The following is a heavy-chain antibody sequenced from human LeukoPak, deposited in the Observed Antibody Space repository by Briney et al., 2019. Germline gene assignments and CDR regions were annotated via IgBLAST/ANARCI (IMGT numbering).Heavy chain of an antibody. J-gene: IGHJ2*01. Sequence: PSETLSLTCTVSGYSISSGYYWGWIRQPPGKGLEWIGSIYHSGSTYYNPSLKSRVTIGTSKNEISLNLTSVTAADTAVYYCARHGFDPVQNVAHWYFDLWGRGTLVTVSS. CDR2: IYHSGST. CDR1: GYSISSGYY. CDR3: ARHGFDPVQNVAHWYFDL. D-gene: IGHD3-10*01. V-gene: IGHV4-38-2*02.